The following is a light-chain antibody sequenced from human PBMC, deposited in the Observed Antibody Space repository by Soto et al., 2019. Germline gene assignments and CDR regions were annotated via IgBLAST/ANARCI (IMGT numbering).Light chain of an antibody. J-gene: IGKJ1*01. CDR2: GAS. V-gene: IGKV1-39*01. CDR3: QQTYSTPWT. Sequence: DIQMTQSPSSLSASMGDRVSITCRASQSIGTDLNWYQQKPGKAPKLLIYGASTLQGGVPSRFSGSVSGTEFTLTISSLQPGDLATYSCQQTYSTPWTFGQGTKGDI. CDR1: QSIGTD.